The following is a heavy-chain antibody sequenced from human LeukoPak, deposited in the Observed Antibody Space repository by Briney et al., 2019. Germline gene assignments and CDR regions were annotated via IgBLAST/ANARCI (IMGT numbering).Heavy chain of an antibody. CDR1: GFTFNNAW. V-gene: IGHV3-15*01. CDR3: STGKVRES. D-gene: IGHD3-10*01. J-gene: IGHJ4*02. CDR2: IKSKTDGGTT. Sequence: GGSLRLSCAASGFTFNNAWMSWVRQAPRKGPEWVGRIKSKTDGGTTDYTALVKGRFTISRDDSKNTLYLQMNSLKTEDTAVYYCSTGKVRESWGQGTLVTVSS.